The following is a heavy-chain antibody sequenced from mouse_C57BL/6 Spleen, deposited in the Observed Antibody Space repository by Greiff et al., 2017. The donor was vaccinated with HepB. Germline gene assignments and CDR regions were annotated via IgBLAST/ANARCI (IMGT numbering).Heavy chain of an antibody. CDR3: AKGGYYGSSPERYYAMDY. J-gene: IGHJ4*01. CDR1: GYAFSSSW. Sequence: QVQLQQSGPELVKPGASVKISCKASGYAFSSSWMNWVKQRPGKGLEWIGRIYPGDGDTNYNGKFKGKATLTADKSSSTAYMQLSSLTSEDSAAYFCAKGGYYGSSPERYYAMDYWGQGTSVTVSS. V-gene: IGHV1-82*01. CDR2: IYPGDGDT. D-gene: IGHD1-1*01.